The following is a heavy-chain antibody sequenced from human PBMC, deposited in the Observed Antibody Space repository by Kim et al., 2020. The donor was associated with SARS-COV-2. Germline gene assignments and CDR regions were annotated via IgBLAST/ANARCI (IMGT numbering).Heavy chain of an antibody. J-gene: IGHJ4*02. V-gene: IGHV3-21*01. CDR2: ISSSSSYI. D-gene: IGHD3-10*01. Sequence: GGSLRLSCAASGFTFSSYSMNWVRQAPGKGLEWVSSISSSSSYIYYADSVKGRFTISRDNAKNSLYLQMNSLRAEDTAVYYCARELWFGELSLFDYWGQGTLVTVSS. CDR3: ARELWFGELSLFDY. CDR1: GFTFSSYS.